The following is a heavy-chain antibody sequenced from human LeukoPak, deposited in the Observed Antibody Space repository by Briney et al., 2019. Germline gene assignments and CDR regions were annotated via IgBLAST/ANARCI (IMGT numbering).Heavy chain of an antibody. J-gene: IGHJ6*03. Sequence: PSETLSLTCTVSGGSISSYYWSWIRQPPGKGLEWIGYIYYSGSTNYNPSLKSRVTISVDTSKNQFSLKLSSVTAADTAVYYCARDRYYYGSGSYYYYYHMDVWGKGTTVTISS. D-gene: IGHD3-10*01. CDR1: GGSISSYY. CDR2: IYYSGST. V-gene: IGHV4-59*01. CDR3: ARDRYYYGSGSYYYYYHMDV.